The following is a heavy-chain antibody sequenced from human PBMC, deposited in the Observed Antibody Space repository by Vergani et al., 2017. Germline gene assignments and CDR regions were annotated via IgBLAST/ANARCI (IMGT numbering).Heavy chain of an antibody. J-gene: IGHJ6*03. CDR2: ISGSGGST. V-gene: IGHV3-23*04. Sequence: DVHLAESGGGLVQPGGSLRLSCAASGFTFSSYAMSWVRQAPGKGLEWVSAISGSGGSTYYADSVKGRFTISRDNSKNTLYLQMNSLRAEDTAVYYCAKASSYYYYYYMDVWGKGTTVTVSS. CDR1: GFTFSSYA. CDR3: AKASSYYYYYYMDV.